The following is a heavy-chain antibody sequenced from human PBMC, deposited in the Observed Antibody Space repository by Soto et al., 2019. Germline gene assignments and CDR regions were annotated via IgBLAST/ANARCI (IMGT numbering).Heavy chain of an antibody. CDR3: ARSPPGGYHYYYGMDV. Sequence: EVQLVESGGGLVQPGGSLRLSCAASGFTFSSYDMQWVRQATGKGLEWVSAIGTAGDTYYPGSVKGRFTISRENAKNSLYSQMNSRRAGDTAVYYCARSPPGGYHYYYGMDVWGQGTTVTVSS. CDR1: GFTFSSYD. D-gene: IGHD3-22*01. V-gene: IGHV3-13*04. J-gene: IGHJ6*02. CDR2: IGTAGDT.